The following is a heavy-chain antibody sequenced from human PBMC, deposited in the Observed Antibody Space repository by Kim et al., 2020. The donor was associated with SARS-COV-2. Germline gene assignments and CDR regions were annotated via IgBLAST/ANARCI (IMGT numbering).Heavy chain of an antibody. CDR3: AKETVTAIYQPRNNWFDP. CDR1: GFTFSSYA. Sequence: GGSLRLSCAASGFTFSSYAMSWVRQAPGKGLEWVSAISGSGGSTYYADSVKGRFTISRDNSKNTLYLQMNSLRAEDTAVYYCAKETVTAIYQPRNNWFDPWGQGTLVTVSS. D-gene: IGHD2-21*02. V-gene: IGHV3-23*01. CDR2: ISGSGGST. J-gene: IGHJ5*02.